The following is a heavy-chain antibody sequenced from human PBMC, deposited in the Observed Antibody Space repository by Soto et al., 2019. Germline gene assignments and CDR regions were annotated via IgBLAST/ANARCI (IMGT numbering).Heavy chain of an antibody. CDR1: GYTFTSYY. Sequence: ASVKVSCKASGYTFTSYYMHWVRQAPGQGLEWMGIINPSGGSTSYAQKFQGRVTMTRDTSTSTVYMELSSLRSEDTAVYYCARDPHYYDSSGYHYHYFDYWGQGTLVTVSS. CDR2: INPSGGST. D-gene: IGHD3-22*01. J-gene: IGHJ4*02. V-gene: IGHV1-46*01. CDR3: ARDPHYYDSSGYHYHYFDY.